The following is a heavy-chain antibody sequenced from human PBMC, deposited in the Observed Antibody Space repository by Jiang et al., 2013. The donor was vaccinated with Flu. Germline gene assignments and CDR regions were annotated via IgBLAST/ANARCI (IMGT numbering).Heavy chain of an antibody. CDR1: GFTFTSSA. CDR3: AADPLWVPAAMPGAFDI. CDR2: IVVGSGNT. D-gene: IGHD2-2*01. V-gene: IGHV1-58*01. Sequence: SGAEVKKPGTSVKVSCKASGFTFTSSAVQWVRQARGQRLEWIGWIVVGSGNTNYAQKFQERVTITRDMSTSTAYMELSSLRSEDTAVYYCAADPLWVPAAMPGAFDIWGQGTMVTVSS. J-gene: IGHJ3*02.